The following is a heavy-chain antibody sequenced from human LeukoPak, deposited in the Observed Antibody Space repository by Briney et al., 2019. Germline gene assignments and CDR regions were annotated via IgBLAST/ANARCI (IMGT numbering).Heavy chain of an antibody. Sequence: WETLSLTCTVSGGSISSYYWSWIRQPAGKGLELIGRIYTSGSTNYNPSLKSRVTMSVDTSKNQFSLKLSSVTAADTAVYYCARDSPTAIPLNYWGQGTLVTVSS. CDR2: IYTSGST. D-gene: IGHD2-2*02. CDR1: GGSISSYY. CDR3: ARDSPTAIPLNY. J-gene: IGHJ4*02. V-gene: IGHV4-4*07.